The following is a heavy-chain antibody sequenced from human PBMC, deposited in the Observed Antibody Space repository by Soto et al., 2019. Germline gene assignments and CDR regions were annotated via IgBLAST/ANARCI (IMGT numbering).Heavy chain of an antibody. CDR3: ARASSTRGYSYGYWFDP. D-gene: IGHD5-18*01. J-gene: IGHJ5*02. Sequence: QVQLQESGPGLVKPSQTLSLTCTVSGGSISSGGYYWSWIRQHPGEGLEWIGYIYYSGSTYYTPSLTRRVTPSVATSKNQSSLRLSSVTAADTAVYYCARASSTRGYSYGYWFDPWGQGTLVTVSS. V-gene: IGHV4-31*03. CDR1: GGSISSGGYY. CDR2: IYYSGST.